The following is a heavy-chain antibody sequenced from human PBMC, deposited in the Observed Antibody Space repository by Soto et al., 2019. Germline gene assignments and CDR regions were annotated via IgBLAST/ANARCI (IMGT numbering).Heavy chain of an antibody. Sequence: ASVKVSCKASGYTFINFDISWVRQAAGQGLEWLGWMNPGSGKTGYASKFQGRVAMTRDASTGTSHLELSSLTSDDTAVYYCARMVSAGTLNWFDPWGQGTLVTVSS. CDR1: GYTFINFD. D-gene: IGHD2-2*01. J-gene: IGHJ5*02. CDR2: MNPGSGKT. CDR3: ARMVSAGTLNWFDP. V-gene: IGHV1-8*02.